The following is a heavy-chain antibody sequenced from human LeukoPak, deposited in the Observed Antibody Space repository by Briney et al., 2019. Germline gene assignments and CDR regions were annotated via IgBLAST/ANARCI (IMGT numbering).Heavy chain of an antibody. CDR3: AKDLVVGALDY. Sequence: GGSLGLSCAASGFRFSSYGMSWVRQAPGKGLEWVSAISGSGTTTFSADSVKGRFTISRDNSRNMLFLQMNSLRADDTAVYYCAKDLVVGALDYWGQGTLVTVSS. V-gene: IGHV3-23*01. J-gene: IGHJ4*02. CDR2: ISGSGTTT. D-gene: IGHD3-22*01. CDR1: GFRFSSYG.